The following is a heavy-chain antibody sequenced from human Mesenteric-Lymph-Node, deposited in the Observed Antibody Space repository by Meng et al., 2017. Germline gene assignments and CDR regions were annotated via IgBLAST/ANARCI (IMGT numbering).Heavy chain of an antibody. CDR1: GGSFSGYY. V-gene: IGHV4-4*07. D-gene: IGHD3-3*01. Sequence: SETLSLTCAVYGGSFSGYYWSWIRQPAGKGLEWIGRIYTTGSTNYNPSLKSRVTMSVDTSKNQFSLSLSSVTAADTAVYYCARDSPATIFGAPRHAFDIWGQGTMVTVSS. J-gene: IGHJ3*02. CDR2: IYTTGST. CDR3: ARDSPATIFGAPRHAFDI.